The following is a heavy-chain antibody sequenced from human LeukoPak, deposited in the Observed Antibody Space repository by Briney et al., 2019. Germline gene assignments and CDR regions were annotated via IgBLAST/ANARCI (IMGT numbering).Heavy chain of an antibody. J-gene: IGHJ4*02. Sequence: ASVKVSCKASGYRFTTHGISWVRQAPGQGLEWLGWISGYSGKTNSAQNLQGRVTMTTDTSTSTAYMELGNLRSDDTAVYYCVRERLGNCSGGNCHGADYWGQGALVTVSS. D-gene: IGHD2-15*01. V-gene: IGHV1-18*01. CDR3: VRERLGNCSGGNCHGADY. CDR2: ISGYSGKT. CDR1: GYRFTTHG.